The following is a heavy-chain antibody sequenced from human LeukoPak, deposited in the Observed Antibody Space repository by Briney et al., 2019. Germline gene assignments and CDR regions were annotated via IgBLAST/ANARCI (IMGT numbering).Heavy chain of an antibody. V-gene: IGHV4-39*01. D-gene: IGHD2-2*01. J-gene: IGHJ4*02. Sequence: TTSETLSLTCTVSGGSISGGKAFWAWIRQPQGKGLEWIGSIYYSGNSYDNPSRKIRVSIADDPSKNEVHLLGHSVAAADTAVYYWAGRGITYNTSFFDYWGQGNLVTVSS. CDR2: IYYSGNS. CDR1: GGSISGGKAF. CDR3: AGRGITYNTSFFDY.